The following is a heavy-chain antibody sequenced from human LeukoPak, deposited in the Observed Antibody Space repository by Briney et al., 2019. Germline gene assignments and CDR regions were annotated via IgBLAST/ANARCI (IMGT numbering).Heavy chain of an antibody. CDR1: GFTFSSYA. V-gene: IGHV3-23*01. J-gene: IGHJ4*02. CDR2: ISGSGGST. Sequence: GGSLRLSCAASGFTFSSYAMSWVRQAPGKGLEWVSAISGSGGSTYYADSVKGRFTISRDNSKNTLYLQMSSLRVEDTAVYYCVKGGWVPMDYFDYWGQGTLVTVSS. CDR3: VKGGWVPMDYFDY. D-gene: IGHD6-19*01.